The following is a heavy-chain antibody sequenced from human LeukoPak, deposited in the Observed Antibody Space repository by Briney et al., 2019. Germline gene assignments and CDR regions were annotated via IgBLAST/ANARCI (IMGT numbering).Heavy chain of an antibody. V-gene: IGHV1-18*01. D-gene: IGHD6-19*01. CDR3: ARGGQWLVREDY. CDR1: GGTFSSYA. J-gene: IGHJ4*02. CDR2: ISAYYGNT. Sequence: GASVKVSCKASGGTFSSYAISWVRQAPGQGLEWMGWISAYYGNTNYAQKLQGRVTMTTDTSTSTAYMELRSLRSDDTAVYYCARGGQWLVREDYWGQGILVTVSS.